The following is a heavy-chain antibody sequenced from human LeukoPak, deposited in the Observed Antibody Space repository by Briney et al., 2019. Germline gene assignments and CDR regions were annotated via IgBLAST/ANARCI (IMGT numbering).Heavy chain of an antibody. Sequence: PGGSLRLSCAASGFTFDDYTMHWVRQAPGKGLEWVSLISWDGGSTYYADSVKGRFTVSRDNSKNSLYLQMNSLRTEDTALYYCAKSLRLRYFDWLLTGYGMDVWGRGTTVTVSS. CDR2: ISWDGGST. CDR3: AKSLRLRYFDWLLTGYGMDV. J-gene: IGHJ6*02. CDR1: GFTFDDYT. D-gene: IGHD3-9*01. V-gene: IGHV3-43*01.